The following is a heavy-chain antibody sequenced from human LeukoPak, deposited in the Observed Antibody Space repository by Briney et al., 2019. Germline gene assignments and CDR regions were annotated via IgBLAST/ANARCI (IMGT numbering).Heavy chain of an antibody. D-gene: IGHD6-25*01. Sequence: PSETLSLTCTVSGGSISSYYCSWVRQPAGKGLEWIGRIYTSGSTNYNPSLKSRVTMSVDTSKNQFSLKLSSVTVADTAVYYCVRDLEQRGYYYYYYMDVWGKGTTVTVSS. CDR1: GGSISSYY. J-gene: IGHJ6*03. V-gene: IGHV4-4*07. CDR3: VRDLEQRGYYYYYYMDV. CDR2: IYTSGST.